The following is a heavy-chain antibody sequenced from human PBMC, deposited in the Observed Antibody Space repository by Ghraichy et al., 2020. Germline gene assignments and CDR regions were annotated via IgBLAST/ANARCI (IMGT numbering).Heavy chain of an antibody. CDR3: ARDDSTRTTLFDY. Sequence: SETLSLTCAVSGGSISSSNWWSWVRQPPGKGLEWIGEIYHSGSTNYNPSLKSRVTISVDKSKNQFSLKLSSVTAADTAVYYCARDDSTRTTLFDYWGQGTLVTVSS. CDR2: IYHSGST. D-gene: IGHD1-1*01. J-gene: IGHJ4*02. V-gene: IGHV4-4*02. CDR1: GGSISSSNW.